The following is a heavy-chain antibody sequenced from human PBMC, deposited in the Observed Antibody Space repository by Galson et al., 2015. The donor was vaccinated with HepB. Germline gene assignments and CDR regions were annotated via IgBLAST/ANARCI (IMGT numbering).Heavy chain of an antibody. CDR2: IYITGGASTI. CDR1: GFTFSDYY. CDR3: ARVVRRCSSISCHVKREYYFDY. D-gene: IGHD2-2*01. V-gene: IGHV3-11*01. Sequence: SLRLSCAASGFTFSDYYMSWIRQAPGKGLEWVSHIYITGGASTIKYSDSVRGRFTISRDNAKKSLYLQMTSLTAEDTAVYYCARVVRRCSSISCHVKREYYFDYWGQGTLVTVSS. J-gene: IGHJ4*02.